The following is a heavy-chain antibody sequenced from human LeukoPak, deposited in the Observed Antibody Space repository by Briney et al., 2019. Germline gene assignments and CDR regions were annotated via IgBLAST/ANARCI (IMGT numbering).Heavy chain of an antibody. V-gene: IGHV3-48*01. Sequence: GGSLRLSCAASGFTFSSYSMNWVRQAPGKGLEWVSYISSSSSTIYYADSVKGRFTISRDNAKNSLYLQVNSLRAEDTAVYYCASLVVAATPDWFDPWGQGTLVTVSS. CDR2: ISSSSSTI. J-gene: IGHJ5*02. CDR3: ASLVVAATPDWFDP. D-gene: IGHD2-15*01. CDR1: GFTFSSYS.